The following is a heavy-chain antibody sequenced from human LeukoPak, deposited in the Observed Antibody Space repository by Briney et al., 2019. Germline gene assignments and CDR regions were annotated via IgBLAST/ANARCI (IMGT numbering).Heavy chain of an antibody. Sequence: GRSLRLSCAASGFTFSSYGMHWVRQAPGKGLEWVAVISYDGSNKYYADSVKGRFTISRDNSKNTLYLQMNSLRAEDTAVYYCGKDRGGIPPKWLPLHTADYWGQGTLVTVSS. D-gene: IGHD2-15*01. CDR1: GFTFSSYG. J-gene: IGHJ4*02. CDR3: GKDRGGIPPKWLPLHTADY. V-gene: IGHV3-30*18. CDR2: ISYDGSNK.